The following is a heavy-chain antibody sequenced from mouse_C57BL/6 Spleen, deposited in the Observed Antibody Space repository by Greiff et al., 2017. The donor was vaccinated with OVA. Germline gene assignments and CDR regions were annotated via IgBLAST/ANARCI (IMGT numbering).Heavy chain of an antibody. CDR1: GYSITSGYD. Sequence: EVKLVESGPGMVKPSQSLSLTCTVTGYSITSGYDWHWLRHFPGNKLEWMGYISYSGSTNYNPSLKSRISITHDTSKNHFFLKLNSVTTEDTATYYCARGDGYYRAWLAYWGQGTLVTVSA. J-gene: IGHJ3*01. V-gene: IGHV3-1*01. CDR3: ARGDGYYRAWLAY. D-gene: IGHD2-3*01. CDR2: ISYSGST.